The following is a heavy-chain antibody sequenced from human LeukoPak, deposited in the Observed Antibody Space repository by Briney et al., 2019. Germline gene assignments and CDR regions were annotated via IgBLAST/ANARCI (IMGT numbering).Heavy chain of an antibody. CDR2: ISSGGSTI. V-gene: IGHV3-48*03. CDR1: GFTFSGHE. Sequence: GGSLRLSCAVSGFTFSGHEMNWVRQAPGKGLEWVSYISSGGSTIYYADSVKGRFTISRDNAKNSLYLQMNSLRAEDTAVYYCARTSRGIDYWGQGTLVTVSS. CDR3: ARTSRGIDY. J-gene: IGHJ4*02. D-gene: IGHD3-10*01.